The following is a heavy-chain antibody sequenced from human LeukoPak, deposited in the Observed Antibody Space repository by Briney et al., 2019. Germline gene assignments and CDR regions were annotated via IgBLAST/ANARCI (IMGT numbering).Heavy chain of an antibody. D-gene: IGHD3-9*01. CDR2: INPSGGST. J-gene: IGHJ4*02. V-gene: IGHV1-46*01. Sequence: GASVKVSCKASGYTFTSYYMHWVRQAPGQGLEWMGIINPSGGSTSYAQKFQGRVTLTRDTSTSTVYMELSSLRSEDTAVYYCARPVLRYFDWSPFDYWGQGTLVTVSS. CDR1: GYTFTSYY. CDR3: ARPVLRYFDWSPFDY.